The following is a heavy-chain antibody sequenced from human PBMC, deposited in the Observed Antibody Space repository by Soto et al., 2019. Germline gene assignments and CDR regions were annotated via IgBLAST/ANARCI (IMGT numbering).Heavy chain of an antibody. D-gene: IGHD3-3*01. J-gene: IGHJ4*02. V-gene: IGHV1-46*01. CDR3: ARDAGDFWSAYSQYYFDD. CDR2: INPSGGST. CDR1: GYTFTSYY. Sequence: ASVKVSCKASGYTFTSYYMHWVRQAPGQGLEWMGIINPSGGSTSYAQKFQGRVTMTRDTSTSTVYMELSSLRSEDTAVYYCARDAGDFWSAYSQYYFDDWGQGTPVTGSS.